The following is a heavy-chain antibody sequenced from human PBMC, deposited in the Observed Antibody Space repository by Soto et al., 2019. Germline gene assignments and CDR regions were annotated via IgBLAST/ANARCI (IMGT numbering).Heavy chain of an antibody. V-gene: IGHV3-23*01. CDR3: AKGVYGDFPDYYYYYGLDV. CDR2: ISGSGGST. Sequence: VGSLRLSCAASGFTFSSCAMSWVRQAPGKGLEWVSAISGSGGSTYYADSVKGRFTISRDNSKNTLYLQMNSLRAEDTAVYYCAKGVYGDFPDYYYYYGLDVWGQGTTVTVSS. J-gene: IGHJ6*02. CDR1: GFTFSSCA. D-gene: IGHD4-17*01.